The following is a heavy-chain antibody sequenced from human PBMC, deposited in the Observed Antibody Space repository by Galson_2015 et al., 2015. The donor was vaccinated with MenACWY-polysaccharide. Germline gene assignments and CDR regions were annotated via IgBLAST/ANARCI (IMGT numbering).Heavy chain of an antibody. J-gene: IGHJ6*02. CDR1: GGSFSGYY. Sequence: SETLSLTCAVYGGSFSGYYWSWIRQPPGKGLEWVGEINHSGSTNYNPSLKSRVTISVDTSKNQFSLKLSSVTAADTAVYYCARGITMVQGAKKNGMDVWGQGTTVTVSS. D-gene: IGHD3-10*01. CDR2: INHSGST. CDR3: ARGITMVQGAKKNGMDV. V-gene: IGHV4-34*01.